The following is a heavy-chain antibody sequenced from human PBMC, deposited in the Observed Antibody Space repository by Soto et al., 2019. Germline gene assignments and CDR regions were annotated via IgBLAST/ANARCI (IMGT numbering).Heavy chain of an antibody. CDR1: GFTFSSYS. CDR3: ARESGAGSSTVTLNWFDP. J-gene: IGHJ5*02. CDR2: ISSSSSTI. D-gene: IGHD4-17*01. Sequence: EVQLVESGGGLVQPGGSLRLSCAASGFTFSSYSMNWVRQAPGKGLEWVSYISSSSSTIYYADSVKGRFTISRDNAKNSLYLQMNSLRAADTAVYYCARESGAGSSTVTLNWFDPWGQGTLVTVSS. V-gene: IGHV3-48*01.